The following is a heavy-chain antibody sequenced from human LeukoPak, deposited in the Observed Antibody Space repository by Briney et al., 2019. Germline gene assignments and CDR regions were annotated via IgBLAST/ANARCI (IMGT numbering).Heavy chain of an antibody. CDR2: INHSGST. CDR1: GGSFSGYY. J-gene: IGHJ4*02. CDR3: ARERPRLFLWFGDPSLDY. V-gene: IGHV4-34*01. D-gene: IGHD3-10*01. Sequence: PSETLSLTCAVYGGSFSGYYWSWIRQPPGKGLEWIGEINHSGSTNYNPSLKSRVTISVDTSKNQFSLKLSSVTAADTAVYYCARERPRLFLWFGDPSLDYWGQGTLVTVSS.